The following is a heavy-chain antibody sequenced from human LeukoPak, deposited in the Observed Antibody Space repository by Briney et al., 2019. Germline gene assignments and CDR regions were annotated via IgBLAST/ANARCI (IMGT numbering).Heavy chain of an antibody. CDR3: ARGPATLRYFDWLLSR. V-gene: IGHV3-7*01. CDR2: MDEYGSDI. Sequence: PGGSLRLSCVVSGFDFSGFSMSWVRQAPGKGLEWVAIMDEYGSDIFYVESVKGRFIISRANARNSLYLQMNSLRAADTAVYYCARGPATLRYFDWLLSRWGQGTLVTVSS. D-gene: IGHD3-9*01. CDR1: GFDFSGFS. J-gene: IGHJ4*02.